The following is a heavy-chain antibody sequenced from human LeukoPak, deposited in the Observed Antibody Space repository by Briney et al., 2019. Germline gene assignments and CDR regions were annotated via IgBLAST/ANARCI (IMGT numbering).Heavy chain of an antibody. Sequence: SGGSLRLSCAASGFTFSSYSMNWVRQAPGKGLEWVSSISSSSSYIYYADSVKGRFTISRDNAKNSLYLQMNSLRAEDTAVYYCASLLVVPAALDYYYGMDVWGKGTTVPSPQ. CDR2: ISSSSSYI. CDR3: ASLLVVPAALDYYYGMDV. J-gene: IGHJ6*04. D-gene: IGHD2-2*01. V-gene: IGHV3-21*01. CDR1: GFTFSSYS.